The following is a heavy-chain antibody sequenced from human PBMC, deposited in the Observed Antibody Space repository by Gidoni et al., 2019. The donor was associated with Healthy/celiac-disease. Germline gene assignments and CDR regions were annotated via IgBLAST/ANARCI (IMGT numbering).Heavy chain of an antibody. CDR3: ARGGAMVRGVIRAFDI. V-gene: IGHV4-34*01. CDR2: INHSGST. J-gene: IGHJ3*02. D-gene: IGHD3-10*01. Sequence: AQLQQWGAALSVSSETLSLTCAVYGRFFRCYYWSWLRQPPGKGLEWIGEINHSGSTNYNPSLKSRVTISVDTSKNQFSLKLSSGTAADTAVYYCARGGAMVRGVIRAFDIWGQGTMVTVSS. CDR1: GRFFRCYY.